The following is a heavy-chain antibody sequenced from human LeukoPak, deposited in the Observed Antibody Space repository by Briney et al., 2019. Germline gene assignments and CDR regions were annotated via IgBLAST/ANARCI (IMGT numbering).Heavy chain of an antibody. J-gene: IGHJ4*02. V-gene: IGHV3-30*18. Sequence: PGVSVTLTCAASSFTFNNYDMHWVPQAPGKGLVGVTDIKYDERNKYHTDYVKGRFTIYRDNSKNTLYLQMNSLRAEDTAVYYCAKDRGVSTMVRGVIIEGYFDYWGQGTLVTVSS. CDR1: SFTFNNYD. CDR3: AKDRGVSTMVRGVIIEGYFDY. D-gene: IGHD3-10*01. CDR2: IKYDERNK.